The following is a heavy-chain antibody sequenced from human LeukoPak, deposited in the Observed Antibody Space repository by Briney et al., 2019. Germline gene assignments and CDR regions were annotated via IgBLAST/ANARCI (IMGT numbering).Heavy chain of an antibody. Sequence: GGSLRHSCAASGFTFSSYAMHRVRQAPGKGLEWVAVISYDGSNKYYADSVKGRFTISRDNSKNTLYLQMNSLRAEDTAVYYCARDYSRCGGDCYSHWFDPWGQGTLVTVSA. CDR3: ARDYSRCGGDCYSHWFDP. CDR2: ISYDGSNK. J-gene: IGHJ5*02. CDR1: GFTFSSYA. V-gene: IGHV3-30*04. D-gene: IGHD2-21*02.